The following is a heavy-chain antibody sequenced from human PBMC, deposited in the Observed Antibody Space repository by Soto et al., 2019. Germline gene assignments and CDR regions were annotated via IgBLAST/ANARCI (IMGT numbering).Heavy chain of an antibody. Sequence: SETLSLTCTVSGGSISSSSYYWGWIRQPSGKGLEWIGSIYYSGSTYYNQYLKSRITISVDTSKNQLSLKQSSVTAAVMALYYCARCAYYDFWSGYSWGQGTLVTVSS. CDR1: GGSISSSSYY. CDR2: IYYSGST. CDR3: ARCAYYDFWSGYS. D-gene: IGHD3-3*01. J-gene: IGHJ5*02. V-gene: IGHV4-39*01.